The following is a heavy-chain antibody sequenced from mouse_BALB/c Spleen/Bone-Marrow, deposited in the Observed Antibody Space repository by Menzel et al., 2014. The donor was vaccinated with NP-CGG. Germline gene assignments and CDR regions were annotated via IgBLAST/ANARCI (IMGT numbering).Heavy chain of an antibody. V-gene: IGHV14-3*02. CDR1: GFNIKDTY. Sequence: LKESGAELVKPGASVKLSCPTSGFNIKDTYMHWVKQRPEQGLEWIGRIDPANGNTKYDPKFQGKATTTADTSSNTAYLQLSSLTSEDTAVYYCARYDYGWYFDVWGAGTTVTVS. CDR3: ARYDYGWYFDV. CDR2: IDPANGNT. D-gene: IGHD1-1*01. J-gene: IGHJ1*01.